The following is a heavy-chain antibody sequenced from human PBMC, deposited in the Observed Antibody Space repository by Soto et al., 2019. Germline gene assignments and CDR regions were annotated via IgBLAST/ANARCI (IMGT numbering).Heavy chain of an antibody. CDR1: GGTFSTYS. J-gene: IGHJ4*02. V-gene: IGHV1-69*05. CDR2: IIPIFGTT. D-gene: IGHD1-26*01. Sequence: GASVKVSCKASGGTFSTYSIIWVRQAPGQGLEWLGGIIPIFGTTDYARKFQGRVTITTAESTSTVFMELSSLTSDDTAVYYCARGVGAYYFDYWGQGTLVTVSS. CDR3: ARGVGAYYFDY.